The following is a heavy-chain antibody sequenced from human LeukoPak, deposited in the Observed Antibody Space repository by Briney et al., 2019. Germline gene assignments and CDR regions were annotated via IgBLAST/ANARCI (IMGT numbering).Heavy chain of an antibody. CDR3: ARHRYDYGDYYIDY. V-gene: IGHV4-39*01. CDR1: GGSISSGSYY. Sequence: SETLSLTCTVSGGSISSGSYYWGWIRQPPGKGLEWIGSIYYSGSTYYNPSLKSRVTISVDTSKNQFSLKLSSVTAADTAVYYCARHRYDYGDYYIDYWGQGTLVTVSS. CDR2: IYYSGST. J-gene: IGHJ4*02. D-gene: IGHD4-17*01.